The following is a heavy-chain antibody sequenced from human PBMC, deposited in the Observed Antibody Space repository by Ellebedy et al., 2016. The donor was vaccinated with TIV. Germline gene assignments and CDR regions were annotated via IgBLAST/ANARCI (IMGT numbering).Heavy chain of an antibody. CDR3: ARDTTTYYYDSSGYSNWFDP. D-gene: IGHD3-22*01. V-gene: IGHV4-4*02. CDR1: GGSISSSNW. CDR2: IYHSGST. Sequence: MPSETLSLTCAVSGGSISSSNWWSWVRQPPGKGLEWIGEIYHSGSTNYNPSLKSRVTISVDKSKNQFSLKLSSVTAADTAVYYCARDTTTYYYDSSGYSNWFDPWGQGTLVTVSS. J-gene: IGHJ5*02.